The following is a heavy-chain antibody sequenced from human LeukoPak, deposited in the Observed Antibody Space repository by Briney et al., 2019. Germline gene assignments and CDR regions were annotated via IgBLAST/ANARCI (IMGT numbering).Heavy chain of an antibody. CDR2: IYYSGST. Sequence: SETLSLTCTVSGGSISSSSYYWGWIRQPPGKGLEWIGSIYYSGSTYYNPSLKSRVTISVDTSKNQFPLKLSSVTAADTAVYYCARPYYSSSWYGGLGANMDVWGKGTTVTVSS. J-gene: IGHJ6*03. D-gene: IGHD6-13*01. CDR1: GGSISSSSYY. V-gene: IGHV4-39*01. CDR3: ARPYYSSSWYGGLGANMDV.